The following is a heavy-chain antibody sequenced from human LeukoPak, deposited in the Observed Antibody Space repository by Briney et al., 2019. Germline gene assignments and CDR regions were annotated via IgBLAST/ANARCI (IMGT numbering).Heavy chain of an antibody. CDR3: AREGGFYRPLDY. Sequence: SETLSLTCGVTGGSVSSTNWWTWIRQPPGKGLEWIGEVHLDGRTNFNPSLKSRLTMSVDLSENHVSLKLTSVTAADTAVYYCAREGGFYRPLDYSGQGTLVTVSS. V-gene: IGHV4-4*02. CDR2: VHLDGRT. CDR1: GGSVSSTNW. J-gene: IGHJ4*02. D-gene: IGHD6-25*01.